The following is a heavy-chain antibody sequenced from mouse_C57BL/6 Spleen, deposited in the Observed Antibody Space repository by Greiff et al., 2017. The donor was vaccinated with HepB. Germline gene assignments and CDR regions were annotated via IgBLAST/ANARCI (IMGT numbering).Heavy chain of an antibody. Sequence: VQLQQPGAELVKPGASVKLSCKASGYTFTSYWMQWVKQRPGQGLEWIGEIDPSDSYTNYNQKFKGKATLTVDTSSSTAYMQLSSLTSEDSAVYYCARGGYYGSSHYFDYWGQGTTLTVSS. V-gene: IGHV1-50*01. D-gene: IGHD1-1*01. J-gene: IGHJ2*01. CDR1: GYTFTSYW. CDR2: IDPSDSYT. CDR3: ARGGYYGSSHYFDY.